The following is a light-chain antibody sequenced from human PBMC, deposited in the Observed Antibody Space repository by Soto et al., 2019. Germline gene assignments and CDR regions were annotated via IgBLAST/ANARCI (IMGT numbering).Light chain of an antibody. J-gene: IGKJ4*01. CDR2: GAS. V-gene: IGKV3-20*01. Sequence: DIVLTQSPGTLSLSPGDRATLSCRASQTISSSYLAWYQQRPGQAPRLLIYGASSRATGIPDRFSGSGSGTDFTLTISRLEPEDFAVYYCQQYGGSPLTFGGGTKVEIK. CDR1: QTISSSY. CDR3: QQYGGSPLT.